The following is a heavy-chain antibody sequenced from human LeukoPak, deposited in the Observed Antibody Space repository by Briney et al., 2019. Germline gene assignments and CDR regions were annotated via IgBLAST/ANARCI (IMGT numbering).Heavy chain of an antibody. Sequence: ASVKVSCKASGYTFTSYGINWVRQAPGQGLEWMGWISAYNGNTNYAQRLQGRVTMTTDTSTSTAYMELSSLRSEDTAVYYCANDLTRAVYSAYDFLPNLGNWGQGTLVTVSS. J-gene: IGHJ4*02. CDR1: GYTFTSYG. D-gene: IGHD5-12*01. CDR2: ISAYNGNT. V-gene: IGHV1-18*01. CDR3: ANDLTRAVYSAYDFLPNLGN.